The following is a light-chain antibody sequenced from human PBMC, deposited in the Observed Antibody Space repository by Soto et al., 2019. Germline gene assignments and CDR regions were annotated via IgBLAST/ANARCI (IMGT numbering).Light chain of an antibody. CDR1: QSFDNY. Sequence: IVFTQSPGTLSLTPGERATLSCRASQSFDNYLAWYQQKPGQAPRLLIYRASTRATGIPDRFSGSGSGTDFTLTISRLEPGDFAVFYCQHYDSLPITFGQGTRLEIK. CDR3: QHYDSLPIT. V-gene: IGKV3-20*01. J-gene: IGKJ5*01. CDR2: RAS.